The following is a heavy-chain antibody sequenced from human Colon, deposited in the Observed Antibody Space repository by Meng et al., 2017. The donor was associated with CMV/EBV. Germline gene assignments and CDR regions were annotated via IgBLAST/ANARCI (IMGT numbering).Heavy chain of an antibody. V-gene: IGHV3-15*06. CDR2: IKTKDEGDAT. J-gene: IGHJ4*02. CDR1: GFTFRTAW. D-gene: IGHD4-11*01. Sequence: GESLKISCEGSGFTFRTAWRNWVRQSPGKGLEWVGRIKTKDEGDATTYAEPVKGSFTMSRDDSQNTVYLQMNSLTSEDTGVYYCLTRPRDSDFHFWGQGTLVTVSS. CDR3: LTRPRDSDFHF.